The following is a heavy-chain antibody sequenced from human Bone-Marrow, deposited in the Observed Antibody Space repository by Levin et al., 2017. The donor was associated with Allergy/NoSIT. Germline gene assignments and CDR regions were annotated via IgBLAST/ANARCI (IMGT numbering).Heavy chain of an antibody. J-gene: IGHJ3*02. CDR2: VSGRSSGNT. D-gene: IGHD3-9*01. CDR3: AKVIHYYDILMGDAFDI. Sequence: PGGSLRLSCAASGFTFSTYAMSWVRQAPGKGLEWVSTVSGRSSGNTCYADSVKGRFTISRDNSKSTLYLQMNSLRAEDTAVYYCAKVIHYYDILMGDAFDIWGQGTMVTVSS. V-gene: IGHV3-23*01. CDR1: GFTFSTYA.